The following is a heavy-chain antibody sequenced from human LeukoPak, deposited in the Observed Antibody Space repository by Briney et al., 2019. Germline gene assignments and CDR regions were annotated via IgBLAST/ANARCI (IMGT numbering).Heavy chain of an antibody. CDR2: ISGDGGST. D-gene: IGHD2-2*01. CDR3: AKDISRNFVVVPAADY. Sequence: GGSLRLSCAASGFTFDDYAMHWVRQPPGKSLEWVSLISGDGGSTYYEDSVKGRFTVSRDNSKNSLYLQMNSLRTEDTALYYCAKDISRNFVVVPAADYWGQGTLVTVSS. CDR1: GFTFDDYA. J-gene: IGHJ4*02. V-gene: IGHV3-43*02.